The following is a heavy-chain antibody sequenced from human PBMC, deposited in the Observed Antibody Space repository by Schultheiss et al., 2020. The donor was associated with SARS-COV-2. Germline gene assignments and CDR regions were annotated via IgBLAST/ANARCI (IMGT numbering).Heavy chain of an antibody. Sequence: LSLTCAVYGGSFSGYYWSWIRQPPGKGLEWVSYISSSGSTIYYADSVKGRFTISRDNSKTTVYLQMNGLRVEDTAVYYCAKPCDGASPKPLDYWGQGTLVTVSS. D-gene: IGHD1-14*01. CDR2: ISSSGSTI. CDR3: AKPCDGASPKPLDY. J-gene: IGHJ4*02. CDR1: GGSFSGYY. V-gene: IGHV3-11*04.